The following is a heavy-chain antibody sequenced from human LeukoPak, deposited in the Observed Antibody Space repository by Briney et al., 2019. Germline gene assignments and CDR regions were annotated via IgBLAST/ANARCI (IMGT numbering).Heavy chain of an antibody. D-gene: IGHD2-15*01. J-gene: IGHJ4*02. CDR1: GFTFSSYG. CDR2: ITYDGSNK. V-gene: IGHV3-30*18. Sequence: GGSLRLSCAASGFTFSSYGMHWVRQAPGKGLEWVAVITYDGSNKYYADSVKGRFTISRDNPKNTLYLQMNSLRAEDTAVYYCAKEAPKLSSGVDYWGQGTLVTVSS. CDR3: AKEAPKLSSGVDY.